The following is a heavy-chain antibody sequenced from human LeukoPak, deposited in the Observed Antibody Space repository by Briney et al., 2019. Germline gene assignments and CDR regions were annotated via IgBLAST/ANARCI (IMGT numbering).Heavy chain of an antibody. J-gene: IGHJ4*02. CDR3: ARSSLNSNWIGDFDY. D-gene: IGHD4-11*01. CDR2: INPNSGGT. Sequence: EASVKVSCKASGYTFTGYYMHWVRQAPGQGLEWMGWINPNSGGTNYAQKFQGRVTMTRDTSISTAYMELSRLRSDDTAVYYCARSSLNSNWIGDFDYWGQGTLVTVSS. CDR1: GYTFTGYY. V-gene: IGHV1-2*02.